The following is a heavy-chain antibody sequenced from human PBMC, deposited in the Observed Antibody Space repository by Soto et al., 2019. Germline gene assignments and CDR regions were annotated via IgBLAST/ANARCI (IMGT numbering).Heavy chain of an antibody. CDR3: AREAPSSTSCAHSKWFDP. D-gene: IGHD2-2*01. Sequence: SVKVSCKASGGTFSSYAIRWVRQAPGQGLEWMGGIIPIFGTANYAQKFQGRVTITWDESTSTAYMELSSLRAEDTAVYYCAREAPSSTSCAHSKWFDPWGQGTLVTVSS. CDR2: IIPIFGTA. V-gene: IGHV1-69*13. J-gene: IGHJ5*02. CDR1: GGTFSSYA.